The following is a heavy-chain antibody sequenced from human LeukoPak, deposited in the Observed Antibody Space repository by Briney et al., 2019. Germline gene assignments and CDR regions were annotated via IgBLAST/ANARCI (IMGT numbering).Heavy chain of an antibody. Sequence: GESLKISCKGSGYSFTSYWIGWVRQMPGKGLEWMGIIYPDDSHTIYSPSFQGQVTISVDKSTSTAYLQWSSLKASDTAMYYCARCISSGYYYSDYWGQGTLVTVSS. D-gene: IGHD3-22*01. CDR2: IYPDDSHT. CDR1: GYSFTSYW. J-gene: IGHJ4*02. CDR3: ARCISSGYYYSDY. V-gene: IGHV5-51*01.